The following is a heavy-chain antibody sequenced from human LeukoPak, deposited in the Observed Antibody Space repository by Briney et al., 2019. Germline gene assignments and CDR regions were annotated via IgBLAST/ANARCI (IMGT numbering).Heavy chain of an antibody. CDR3: ASSYSSGWQYYYYYYKDV. J-gene: IGHJ6*03. Sequence: SETLSLTCTVSGGSISRYYWSWIRQPPGKGLEWIGYIYYSGSTNYNPSLKSRVTISVDTSKNQFSLKLSSVTAADTAVYYCASSYSSGWQYYYYYYKDVWGKGTTVTVSS. V-gene: IGHV4-59*01. D-gene: IGHD6-19*01. CDR2: IYYSGST. CDR1: GGSISRYY.